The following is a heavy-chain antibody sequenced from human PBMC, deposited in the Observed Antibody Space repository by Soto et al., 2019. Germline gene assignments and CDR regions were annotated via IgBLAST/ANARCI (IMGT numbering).Heavy chain of an antibody. CDR3: ASTPYSSGWYRAGSSFDY. D-gene: IGHD6-19*01. CDR1: GGSISSYY. V-gene: IGHV4-59*08. J-gene: IGHJ4*02. CDR2: IYYSGST. Sequence: PPETLSLTCTVSGGSISSYYWSWIRQPPGKGLEWIGYIYYSGSTNYNPSLKSRVTISVDTSKNQFSLKLSSVTAADTAVYYCASTPYSSGWYRAGSSFDYWGQGTLVTVSS.